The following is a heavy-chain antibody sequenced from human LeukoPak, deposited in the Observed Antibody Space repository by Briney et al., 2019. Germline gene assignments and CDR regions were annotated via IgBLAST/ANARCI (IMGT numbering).Heavy chain of an antibody. CDR3: ARVYYYGSGKGYGMDV. Sequence: PSETLSLTCTVSGVSISSYYWSWLRQPPGKGLEWIGYIYYSGSTNYNPSLKSRVTMSVDTSKNQFSLKLSSVTAADTAVYYCARVYYYGSGKGYGMDVWGQGTTVTVSS. V-gene: IGHV4-59*12. CDR2: IYYSGST. D-gene: IGHD3-10*01. J-gene: IGHJ6*02. CDR1: GVSISSYY.